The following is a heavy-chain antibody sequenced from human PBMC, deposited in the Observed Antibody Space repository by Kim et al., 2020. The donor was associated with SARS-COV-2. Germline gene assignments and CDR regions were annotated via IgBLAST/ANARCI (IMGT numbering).Heavy chain of an antibody. CDR2: ISWNSGSI. D-gene: IGHD3-9*01. V-gene: IGHV3-9*01. CDR1: GFTFDDYA. J-gene: IGHJ5*02. CDR3: AKGGGSYDILTGYHGTYNWFDP. Sequence: GGSLRLSCAASGFTFDDYAMHWVRQAPGKGLEWVSGISWNSGSIGYADSVKGRFTISRDNAKNSLYLQMNSLRAEDTALYYCAKGGGSYDILTGYHGTYNWFDPWGQGTLVTVSS.